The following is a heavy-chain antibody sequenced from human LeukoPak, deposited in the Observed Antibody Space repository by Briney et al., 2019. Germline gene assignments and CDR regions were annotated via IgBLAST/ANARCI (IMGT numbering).Heavy chain of an antibody. Sequence: SGGSLRLSCAASGFTFSSYAMSWVRQAPGKGLEWVSAITSSGGSTYYADSVKGRFTISRDNSKNTLYMQMSSLGADDTAVYYCARGSHGDHDYWGQGTLVTVSS. CDR1: GFTFSSYA. J-gene: IGHJ4*02. CDR2: ITSSGGST. CDR3: ARGSHGDHDY. D-gene: IGHD4-17*01. V-gene: IGHV3-23*01.